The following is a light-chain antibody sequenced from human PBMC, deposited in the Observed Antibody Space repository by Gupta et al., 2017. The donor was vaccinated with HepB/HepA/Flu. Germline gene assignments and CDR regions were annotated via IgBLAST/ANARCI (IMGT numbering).Light chain of an antibody. CDR3: MQARRPPLT. Sequence: DIMLTQSPLSLPVTLGEPASISCRSSQRLLNSDGYAFLDWYQQKPGQSPQLLIYSVSNRAPGVPDRFTGSGSDTEFTLKINKVEAEDVAIYYCMQARRPPLTFGPGTKVDI. J-gene: IGKJ3*01. V-gene: IGKV2-28*01. CDR1: QRLLNSDGYAF. CDR2: SVS.